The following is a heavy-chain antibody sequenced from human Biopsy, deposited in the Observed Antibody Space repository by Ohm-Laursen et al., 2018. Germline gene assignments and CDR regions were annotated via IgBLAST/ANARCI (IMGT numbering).Heavy chain of an antibody. V-gene: IGHV6-1*01. CDR3: ARGRYAAFDI. J-gene: IGHJ3*02. CDR1: GDSVSSNTVA. Sequence: TQTLTLTCAISGDSVSSNTVAWNWIRQSPSRGLEWLGRTIYRSKWSNDYAVSVKNRITIDPDTSKNQFSLQLNSVTPEDTAIYYCARGRYAAFDIWGQGTKVTTSS. CDR2: TIYRSKWSN. D-gene: IGHD3-9*01.